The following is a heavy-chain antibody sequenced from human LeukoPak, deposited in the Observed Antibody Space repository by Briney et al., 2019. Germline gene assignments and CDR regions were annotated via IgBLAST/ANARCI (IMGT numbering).Heavy chain of an antibody. CDR2: ISGSGGST. CDR3: AKDPYYYGSGSMGL. CDR1: GFTFSSYA. Sequence: GGSLRLSCAASGFTFSSYAMSWVRQAPGKGLEWVSAISGSGGSTYYPDSVKGRFTISRDNSKNTLYLQMNSLRAEDTAVYYCAKDPYYYGSGSMGLWGQGTMVTVSS. V-gene: IGHV3-23*01. D-gene: IGHD3-10*01. J-gene: IGHJ3*01.